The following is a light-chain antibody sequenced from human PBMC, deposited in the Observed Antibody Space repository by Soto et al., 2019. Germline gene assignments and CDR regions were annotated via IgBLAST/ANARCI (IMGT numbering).Light chain of an antibody. V-gene: IGKV1-39*01. CDR2: AGS. J-gene: IGKJ1*01. CDR3: QQSYSTPWT. Sequence: DIQMTQSPSSLSASVGDRVTITCRASQSISSDLNWYQQKPGKAPKLLIYAGSNLQSGVPSKFSGSGSGTDFTLTISSLQPEDFATYYCQQSYSTPWTFGQGTKVEIK. CDR1: QSISSD.